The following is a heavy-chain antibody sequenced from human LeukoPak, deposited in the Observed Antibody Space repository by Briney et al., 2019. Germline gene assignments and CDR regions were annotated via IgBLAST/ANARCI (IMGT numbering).Heavy chain of an antibody. J-gene: IGHJ4*02. V-gene: IGHV3-7*01. CDR2: IKQDGREK. CDR3: ARDKQVGATYFDY. D-gene: IGHD1-26*01. CDR1: GFTFSSYW. Sequence: PGGSLRLSCAASGFTFSSYWMSWVRQAPGKGLEWVANIKQDGREKYYVDSVKGRFTISRDNAKNSLYLQMNSLRAEDTAVYYCARDKQVGATYFDYWGQGTLVTVSS.